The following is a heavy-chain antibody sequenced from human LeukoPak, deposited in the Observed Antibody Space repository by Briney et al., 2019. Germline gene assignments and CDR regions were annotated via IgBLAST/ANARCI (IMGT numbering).Heavy chain of an antibody. Sequence: PGGSLRLSCAASGFTFSSYAMHWVRQAPGKGLEWVAVISYDGSNKYYADSVKGRFTISRDNSKNTLYLQMNSLRAEDTAVYYCATNIVVVPAARGNDASDIWGQGTMVTVSS. J-gene: IGHJ3*02. V-gene: IGHV3-30-3*01. CDR1: GFTFSSYA. CDR3: ATNIVVVPAARGNDASDI. CDR2: ISYDGSNK. D-gene: IGHD2-2*01.